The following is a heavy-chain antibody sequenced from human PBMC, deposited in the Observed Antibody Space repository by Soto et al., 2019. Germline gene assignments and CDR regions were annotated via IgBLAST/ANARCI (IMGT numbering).Heavy chain of an antibody. Sequence: ESGGGVVQPGTSLRLSCAASGFTFNNYGMHWVRQAPGTGLEWVAAISSDGGDKYYADSVKGRLTISRDNSKNTLYLQMHSLRAEDTAVYYCAKDQGIAASHGIDWGQGTMVTVSS. D-gene: IGHD6-13*01. J-gene: IGHJ3*01. CDR3: AKDQGIAASHGID. V-gene: IGHV3-30*18. CDR2: ISSDGGDK. CDR1: GFTFNNYG.